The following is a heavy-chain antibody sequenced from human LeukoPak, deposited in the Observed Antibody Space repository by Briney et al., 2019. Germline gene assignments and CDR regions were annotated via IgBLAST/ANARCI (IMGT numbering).Heavy chain of an antibody. J-gene: IGHJ4*02. Sequence: GGSLRLSCAASGFTFSSYAMSWVRQAPGKGLEWVSAISGSGGSTYYADSVKGRFTISRDNSKNTLYLQMNSLRAEDTAVYYCAKALNRITMIVVVPLGYWGQGTLVTVSS. CDR3: AKALNRITMIVVVPLGY. V-gene: IGHV3-23*01. CDR2: ISGSGGST. D-gene: IGHD3-22*01. CDR1: GFTFSSYA.